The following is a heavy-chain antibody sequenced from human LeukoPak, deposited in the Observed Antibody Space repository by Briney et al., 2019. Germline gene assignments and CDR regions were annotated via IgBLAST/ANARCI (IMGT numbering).Heavy chain of an antibody. D-gene: IGHD3-10*01. Sequence: GGSLTLSCAASGFTFSRDWMHWVRQTPGQGLVWVSRINSDGSSTSYADSVKGRFTISRDNAKNTLYLQMNSLRAEDTALYYCARVPYYDSGSYYNVWGQGTLVTVSS. CDR1: GFTFSRDW. CDR2: INSDGSST. J-gene: IGHJ4*02. V-gene: IGHV3-74*01. CDR3: ARVPYYDSGSYYNV.